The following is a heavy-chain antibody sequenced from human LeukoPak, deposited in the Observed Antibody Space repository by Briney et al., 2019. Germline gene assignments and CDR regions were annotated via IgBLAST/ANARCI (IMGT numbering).Heavy chain of an antibody. V-gene: IGHV3-43D*03. Sequence: GGSLRLSCAASGFTFDDYAMHWVRQVPGKGLEWVSLITWDGGGTYYADSVKGRFTISRDNRKSSLHLEMNSLRLEDTAFYYCAKEDFDYWGQGTLVTVSS. CDR2: ITWDGGGT. CDR1: GFTFDDYA. CDR3: AKEDFDY. J-gene: IGHJ4*02.